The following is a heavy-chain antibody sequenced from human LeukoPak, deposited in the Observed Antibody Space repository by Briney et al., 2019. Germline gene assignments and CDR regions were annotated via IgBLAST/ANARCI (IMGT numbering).Heavy chain of an antibody. CDR2: VNGDGSST. CDR3: ARDGIAAVDFDY. CDR1: GFTFSSHW. V-gene: IGHV3-74*01. D-gene: IGHD6-13*01. J-gene: IGHJ4*02. Sequence: GGSLRLSCVASGFTFSSHWMHWVRQAPGKGLVWVSRVNGDGSSTNYADSVKGRFTISRDNAKNTLYLQMNSLRAEDTAVYYCARDGIAAVDFDYWGQGILVTVSS.